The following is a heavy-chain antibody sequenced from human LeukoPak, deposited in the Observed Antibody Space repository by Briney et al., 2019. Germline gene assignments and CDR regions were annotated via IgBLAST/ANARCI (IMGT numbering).Heavy chain of an antibody. V-gene: IGHV3-48*02. D-gene: IGHD6-19*01. CDR1: GFTFSSYG. CDR3: ARDSGGIAVAPNPNDAFDI. J-gene: IGHJ3*02. Sequence: PGGSLRLSCAASGFTFSSYGMNWVRQAPGKGLEWVSYISSSSSTIYYADSVKGRFTISRDNAKNSLYLQMNSLRDEDTAVYYCARDSGGIAVAPNPNDAFDIWGQGTMVTVSS. CDR2: ISSSSSTI.